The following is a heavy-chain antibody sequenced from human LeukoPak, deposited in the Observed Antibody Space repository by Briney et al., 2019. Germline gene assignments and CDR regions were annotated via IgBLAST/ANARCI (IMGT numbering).Heavy chain of an antibody. V-gene: IGHV3-30*02. CDR3: AKDRRSSSAPDY. CDR1: GFTFSGSA. D-gene: IGHD6-6*01. CDR2: IRYDGSNK. J-gene: IGHJ4*02. Sequence: GGSLRLSCAASGFTFSGSAMHWVRQAPGKGLEWVAFIRYDGSNKYYADSVKGRFTISRDNSKNTLYLQMNSLRAEDTAVYYCAKDRRSSSAPDYWGQGTLVTVSS.